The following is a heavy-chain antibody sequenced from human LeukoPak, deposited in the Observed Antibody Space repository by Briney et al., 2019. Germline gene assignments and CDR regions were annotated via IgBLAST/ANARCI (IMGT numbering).Heavy chain of an antibody. Sequence: PSETLSLTCTVSGGSLSNGSYYWSWIRQPAGKGLEWIGRIYTSGSTNYNPSLTSRVTISVDPSENQFSLKLSSVTATDTAVYYCARVGDCSVDSNCYHFADWFDPWGQGTLVTVSS. V-gene: IGHV4-61*02. CDR3: ARVGDCSVDSNCYHFADWFDP. CDR1: GGSLSNGSYY. CDR2: IYTSGST. D-gene: IGHD2-15*01. J-gene: IGHJ5*02.